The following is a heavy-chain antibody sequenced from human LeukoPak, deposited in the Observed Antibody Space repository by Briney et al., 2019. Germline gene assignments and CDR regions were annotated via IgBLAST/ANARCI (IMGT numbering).Heavy chain of an antibody. D-gene: IGHD6-19*01. CDR3: ARDRGSGWYSFDY. CDR2: NYYRGST. CDR1: GGSISSSNYY. V-gene: IGHV4-39*07. Sequence: SETLSLTCTVSGGSISSSNYYWCWIRQSPGKGLEWIGNNYYRGSTYYNPSLESRVNISVDTSKDQFSLNLSSVTAAATAVYYCARDRGSGWYSFDYWGQGTLVTVSS. J-gene: IGHJ4*02.